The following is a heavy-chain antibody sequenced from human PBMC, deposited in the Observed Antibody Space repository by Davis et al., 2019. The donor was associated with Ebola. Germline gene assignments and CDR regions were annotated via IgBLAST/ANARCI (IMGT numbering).Heavy chain of an antibody. CDR1: GITVNNNY. D-gene: IGHD3-10*01. CDR2: IYFGGST. CDR3: AGYGSTGSMDV. V-gene: IGHV3-66*02. Sequence: GESLKISCAASGITVNNNYMSWVRQAPGKGLEWVSVIYFGGSTYYADSVKGRFTISRDNSKNTLYLQMNSLRAEDTAVYYCAGYGSTGSMDVWGQGTTVTVSS. J-gene: IGHJ6*02.